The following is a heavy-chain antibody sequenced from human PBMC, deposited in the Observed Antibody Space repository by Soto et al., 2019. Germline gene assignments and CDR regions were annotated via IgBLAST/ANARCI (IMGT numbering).Heavy chain of an antibody. D-gene: IGHD3-10*01. J-gene: IGHJ3*02. CDR3: ASNSGVLLWFGELWGPRDAFDI. CDR1: GGSFSSYA. V-gene: IGHV1-69*13. Sequence: GASVKLSCKACGGSFSSYAISWVRQAPKQGLEWMGGIIPIFGTANYAQKFQGRVTITADESTSTAYMELSSLRSEDTAVYYCASNSGVLLWFGELWGPRDAFDIWGQGTMVTVSS. CDR2: IIPIFGTA.